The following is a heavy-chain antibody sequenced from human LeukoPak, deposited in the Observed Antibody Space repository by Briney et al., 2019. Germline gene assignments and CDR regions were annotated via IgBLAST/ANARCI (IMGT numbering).Heavy chain of an antibody. CDR3: ARGGWLDDY. CDR2: INPSNSYS. Sequence: HGESLKISCKGSGYIFTSYWISWVRQMPGKGLEWMGRINPSNSYSNYNPSFQGHVTFSVGKSIATAYLQWTTLTASDTAMYYCARGGWLDDYRGQGTLVTVSS. J-gene: IGHJ4*02. CDR1: GYIFTSYW. V-gene: IGHV5-10-1*01. D-gene: IGHD6-19*01.